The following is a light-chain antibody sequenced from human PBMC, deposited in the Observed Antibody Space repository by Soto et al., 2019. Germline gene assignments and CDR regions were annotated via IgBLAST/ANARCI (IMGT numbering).Light chain of an antibody. V-gene: IGKV3-11*01. CDR3: QQRSNWPPIT. J-gene: IGKJ5*01. CDR2: DAS. Sequence: EILLTQSPATLSLSPWEIATLSCGASQSVSSYLAWYQQKPGQAPRLLIYDASNRATGIPARFSGSGSGTDFTLTISSLEPEDFAVYYCQQRSNWPPITFGQGTRLEIK. CDR1: QSVSSY.